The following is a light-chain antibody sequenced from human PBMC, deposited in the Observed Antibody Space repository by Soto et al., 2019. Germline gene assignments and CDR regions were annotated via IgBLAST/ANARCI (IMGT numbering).Light chain of an antibody. CDR2: SND. CDR3: TAWDNSLNGYV. J-gene: IGLJ1*01. CDR1: SSNIGINT. V-gene: IGLV1-44*01. Sequence: QSVLTQPPSASGTPGQRVTISCSGSSSNIGINTVNWYQQVPGTAPKPLIYSNDHRASGVPDRFSGSKSGTSVSLAISGLQSEDEADYYCTAWDNSLNGYVFGAGTKVTVL.